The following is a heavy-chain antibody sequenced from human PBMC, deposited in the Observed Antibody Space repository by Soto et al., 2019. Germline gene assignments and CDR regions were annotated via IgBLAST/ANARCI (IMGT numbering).Heavy chain of an antibody. V-gene: IGHV1-18*04. Sequence: ASVKVSCKASGYTFTNYGISWVRQAPGQGLEWMGWISAYNGNTNYPQKLQGRVTMTTDTSTSTAYMELRSLRSDDAAVYYCARGLCSSTSCKLDYWGQGALVTVSS. CDR1: GYTFTNYG. CDR3: ARGLCSSTSCKLDY. D-gene: IGHD2-2*01. J-gene: IGHJ4*02. CDR2: ISAYNGNT.